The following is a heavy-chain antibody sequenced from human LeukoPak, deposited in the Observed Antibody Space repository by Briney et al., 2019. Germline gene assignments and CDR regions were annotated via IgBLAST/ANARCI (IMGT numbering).Heavy chain of an antibody. Sequence: GGSLRLSCAASGFTFSSYGMHGVRQAPGKGLEWVAVIWYDGSNKYYADSVKGRFTISRDNSKNTLYLQMNSLRAEDTAVYYCARDGFGEMGYFDYWGQGTLVTVSS. D-gene: IGHD3-10*01. CDR2: IWYDGSNK. V-gene: IGHV3-33*01. CDR1: GFTFSSYG. J-gene: IGHJ4*02. CDR3: ARDGFGEMGYFDY.